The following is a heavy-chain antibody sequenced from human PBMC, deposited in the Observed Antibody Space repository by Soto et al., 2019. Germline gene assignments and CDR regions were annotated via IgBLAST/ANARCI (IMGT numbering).Heavy chain of an antibody. CDR1: GGSISSYY. Sequence: PSETLSLTCTVSGGSISSYYWSWIRQPPGKGLEWIGYIYYSGSTNYNPSLKSRVTISVDTSKNQFSLKLSSVTAADTAVYYCARWSYYDSSGYYIFDYWGQGTLVTVSS. V-gene: IGHV4-59*01. CDR3: ARWSYYDSSGYYIFDY. D-gene: IGHD3-22*01. CDR2: IYYSGST. J-gene: IGHJ4*02.